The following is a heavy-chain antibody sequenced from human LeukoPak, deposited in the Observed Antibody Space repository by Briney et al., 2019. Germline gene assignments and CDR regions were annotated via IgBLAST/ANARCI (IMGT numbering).Heavy chain of an antibody. V-gene: IGHV3-13*01. J-gene: IGHJ4*02. D-gene: IGHD3-16*01. CDR1: GFNFKNYD. CDR3: ARGWGGHGRSWGALDF. Sequence: GGSLRLSCAASGFNFKNYDFHWVRQAAGKRLEWVSGIGTVTDTFYLDSVEGRFTISRENAKNSFYLQMNGLRAGATAVYYCARGWGGHGRSWGALDFWGQGILVTVSS. CDR2: IGTVTDT.